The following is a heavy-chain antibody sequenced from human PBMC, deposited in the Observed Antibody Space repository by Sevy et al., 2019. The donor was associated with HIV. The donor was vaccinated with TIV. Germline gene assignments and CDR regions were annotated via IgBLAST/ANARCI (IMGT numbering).Heavy chain of an antibody. CDR2: IKSKTDGGTT. CDR1: GFTFSNAW. Sequence: GGSLRLSCAASGFTFSNAWMSWVRQAPGKGLEWVGRIKSKTDGGTTDYAAPVKGRFTISRDDSKTTLYLKMNSLKTEDTAVYYCTTDGTHYDFWSGYRHDYYYYYGMDVWGQGTTVTVSS. D-gene: IGHD3-3*01. J-gene: IGHJ6*02. V-gene: IGHV3-15*01. CDR3: TTDGTHYDFWSGYRHDYYYYYGMDV.